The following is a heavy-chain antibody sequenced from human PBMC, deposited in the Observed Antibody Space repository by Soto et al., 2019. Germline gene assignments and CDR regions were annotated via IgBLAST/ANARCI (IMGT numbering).Heavy chain of an antibody. Sequence: QVQLVQSGAEVKKPGSSVKVSCKASGGTFSSYTISWVRQAPGQGLEWMGRIIPILGIANYAQKFQGRVTITADQSTSTAYMELSSLRSEDTAVYYCARASRLYNWNDGAFDIWGQGTMVTVSS. CDR3: ARASRLYNWNDGAFDI. CDR1: GGTFSSYT. D-gene: IGHD1-1*01. V-gene: IGHV1-69*02. J-gene: IGHJ3*02. CDR2: IIPILGIA.